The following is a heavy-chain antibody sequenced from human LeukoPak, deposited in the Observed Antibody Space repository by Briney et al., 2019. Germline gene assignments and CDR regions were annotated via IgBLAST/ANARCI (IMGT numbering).Heavy chain of an antibody. V-gene: IGHV4-34*01. CDR2: INHSGST. Sequence: SETLSLTCAVYGGSFSGYYWSWIRQPPGKGLEWIGEINHSGSTNYNPPLKSRVTISVDTSKNQFSLQLISVTAADTAVYYCARGAAAAVDYWGQGTLVTVSS. D-gene: IGHD6-13*01. CDR1: GGSFSGYY. J-gene: IGHJ4*02. CDR3: ARGAAAAVDY.